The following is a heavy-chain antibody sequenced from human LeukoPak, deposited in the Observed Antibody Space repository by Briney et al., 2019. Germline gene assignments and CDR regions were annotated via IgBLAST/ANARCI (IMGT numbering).Heavy chain of an antibody. Sequence: GGSLRLSCEASGFTFSSYGMNWVRQAPGKGLEWVSSISSSSSSYIYYADSVKGRFTISRDNAKNSLYPQMNSLRAEDTAVYYCAREGSYYDILTGYSLGAFDIWGQGTMVTVSS. CDR3: AREGSYYDILTGYSLGAFDI. D-gene: IGHD3-9*01. V-gene: IGHV3-21*01. CDR2: ISSSSSSYI. J-gene: IGHJ3*02. CDR1: GFTFSSYG.